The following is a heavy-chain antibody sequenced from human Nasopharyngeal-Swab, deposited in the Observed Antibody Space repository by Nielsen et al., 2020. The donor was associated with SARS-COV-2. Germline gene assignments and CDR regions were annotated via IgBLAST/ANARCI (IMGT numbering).Heavy chain of an antibody. Sequence: SVKVSCKASGYTFTSYDMNWVRQAPGQGLEWMGWINTNTGNPTYAQGFTGRFVFSLDTSVSTAYLQISSLKAEDTAVYYCASGQLLLYTTSYYYYYGMDVWGQGTTVTVSS. CDR3: ASGQLLLYTTSYYYYYGMDV. CDR1: GYTFTSYD. J-gene: IGHJ6*02. CDR2: INTNTGNP. D-gene: IGHD2-2*01. V-gene: IGHV7-4-1*02.